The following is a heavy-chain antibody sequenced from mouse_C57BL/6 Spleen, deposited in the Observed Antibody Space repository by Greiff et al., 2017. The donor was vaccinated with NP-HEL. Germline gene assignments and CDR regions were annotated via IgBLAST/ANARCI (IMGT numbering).Heavy chain of an antibody. V-gene: IGHV3-1*01. J-gene: IGHJ4*01. CDR1: GYSITSGYD. Sequence: EVKVEESGPGMVKPSQSLSLTCTVTGYSITSGYDWHWIRHFPGNKLEWMGYISYSGSTNYNPSLKSRISITHDTSKNHFFLKLNSVTTEDTATYYCASNYDYDDYAMDYWGQGTSVTVSS. CDR2: ISYSGST. D-gene: IGHD2-4*01. CDR3: ASNYDYDDYAMDY.